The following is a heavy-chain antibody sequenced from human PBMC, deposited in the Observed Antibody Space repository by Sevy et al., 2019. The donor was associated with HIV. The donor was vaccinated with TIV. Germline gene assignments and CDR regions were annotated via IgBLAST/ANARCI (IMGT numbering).Heavy chain of an antibody. CDR3: AREGGAVAGFDY. J-gene: IGHJ4*02. CDR2: ISSSSCYT. D-gene: IGHD6-19*01. Sequence: GGSLRLSCAASGFTFSDYYMSWIRQAPGKGLEWVSYISSSSCYTNYADSVKGRFTISRDNAKNSLYLQMNSLRAEDTAVYYCAREGGAVAGFDYWGQGTLVTVSS. V-gene: IGHV3-11*06. CDR1: GFTFSDYY.